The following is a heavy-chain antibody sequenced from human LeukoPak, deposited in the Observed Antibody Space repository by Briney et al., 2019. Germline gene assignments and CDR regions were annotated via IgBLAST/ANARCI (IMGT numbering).Heavy chain of an antibody. CDR2: IKSEIDGGTT. D-gene: IGHD3-9*01. Sequence: GGSLRLSCAASGFIFTNAWMSWVRQAPGKGLEWVGRIKSEIDGGTTDYAAPVKGRFTISRDDSKTTLFLQMNSLRAEGTAVYYCARWGSGYYNLDYWGQGTLVTVSS. J-gene: IGHJ4*02. V-gene: IGHV3-15*01. CDR1: GFIFTNAW. CDR3: ARWGSGYYNLDY.